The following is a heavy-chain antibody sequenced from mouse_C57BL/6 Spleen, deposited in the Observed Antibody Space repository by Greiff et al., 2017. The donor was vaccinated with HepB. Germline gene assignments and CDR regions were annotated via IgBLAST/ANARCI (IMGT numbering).Heavy chain of an antibody. D-gene: IGHD2-4*01. CDR1: GFTFSSYT. CDR2: ISGGGGNT. CDR3: ARSLDYEDY. Sequence: EVQVVESGGGLVKPGGSLKLSCAASGFTFSSYTMSWVRQTPEKRLEWVATISGGGGNTYYPDSVKGRFTISRDNAKNTLYLQMSSLRSEDTALYYCARSLDYEDYWGQGTTLTVSS. V-gene: IGHV5-9*01. J-gene: IGHJ2*01.